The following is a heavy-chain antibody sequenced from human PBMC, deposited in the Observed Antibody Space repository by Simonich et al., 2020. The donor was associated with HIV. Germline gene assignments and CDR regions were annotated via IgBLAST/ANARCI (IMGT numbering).Heavy chain of an antibody. Sequence: EVQLAESGGGLVQPGRSLRLSCAASGFTFDDYAMHWVRQAPGKGLEWVSGISWNSGSIGYADSVKGRFTISRDNAKNSLYLQMNSLRAEDMALYYCAKDRYSSSSGSFDYWGQGTLVTVSS. V-gene: IGHV3-9*03. J-gene: IGHJ4*02. CDR3: AKDRYSSSSGSFDY. CDR1: GFTFDDYA. CDR2: ISWNSGSI. D-gene: IGHD6-6*01.